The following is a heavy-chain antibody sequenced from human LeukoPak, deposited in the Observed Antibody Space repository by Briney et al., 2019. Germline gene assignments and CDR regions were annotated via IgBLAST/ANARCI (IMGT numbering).Heavy chain of an antibody. CDR3: AKTGGGYYYYYMGV. J-gene: IGHJ6*03. CDR2: ISGSGGST. CDR1: GFTFSSYG. V-gene: IGHV3-23*01. D-gene: IGHD2-15*01. Sequence: GGTLRLSCAASGFTFSSYGMSWVRQAPGKGLEWVSAISGSGGSTYYADSVKGRFTISRDNSKNTLYLQMNSLRAEDTAVYYCAKTGGGYYYYYMGVWGKGTTVTISS.